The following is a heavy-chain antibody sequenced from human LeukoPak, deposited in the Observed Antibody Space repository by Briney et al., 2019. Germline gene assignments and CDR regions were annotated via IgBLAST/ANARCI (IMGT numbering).Heavy chain of an antibody. CDR3: AKLALNHMVRGVIEY. J-gene: IGHJ4*02. CDR1: GFTFSSYG. D-gene: IGHD3-10*01. Sequence: GGSLRLSCAASGFTFSSYGMSWVRQAPGKGLEWVSAISGSGGSTYYADSVKGRFTISRDNSKNTLYLQMNSLRAEDTAVYYCAKLALNHMVRGVIEYWGQGTLVIVSS. V-gene: IGHV3-23*01. CDR2: ISGSGGST.